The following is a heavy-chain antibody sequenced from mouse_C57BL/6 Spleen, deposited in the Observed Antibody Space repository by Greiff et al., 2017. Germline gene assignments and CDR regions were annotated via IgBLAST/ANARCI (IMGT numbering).Heavy chain of an antibody. V-gene: IGHV14-4*01. D-gene: IGHD3-3*01. J-gene: IGHJ2*01. CDR1: GFNFKDYY. CDR2: IDPENGDT. CDR3: TPQGRGVFLDY. Sequence: VQLQQSGAELVRPGASVKLSCTASGFNFKDYYMPWVKQRPEQGLEWIGWIDPENGDTEYASKFQGKATITADTSSNTAYLQLSSLTSEDTAVYYYTPQGRGVFLDYWGQGTTLTVSS.